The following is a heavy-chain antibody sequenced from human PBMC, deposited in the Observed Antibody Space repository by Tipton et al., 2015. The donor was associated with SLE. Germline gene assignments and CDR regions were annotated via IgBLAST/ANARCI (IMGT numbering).Heavy chain of an antibody. Sequence: TLSLTCTVSGDSIRSNTVQWSWIRQPAGRGVEWIGRIHISGRTNYNPSLKSRVTISLDTSRNQFSLKVSSVTAADTAVYFCARDTDWFDFDYWGQGTLVTVSS. CDR1: GDSIRSNTVQ. D-gene: IGHD3-9*01. V-gene: IGHV4-61*02. J-gene: IGHJ4*02. CDR3: ARDTDWFDFDY. CDR2: IHISGRT.